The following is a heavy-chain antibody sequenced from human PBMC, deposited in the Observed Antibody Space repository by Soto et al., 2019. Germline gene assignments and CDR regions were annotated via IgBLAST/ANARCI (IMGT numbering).Heavy chain of an antibody. D-gene: IGHD3-16*01. CDR2: IIPFFGTA. CDR3: ARTAPMDAGDKYYYDF. V-gene: IGHV1-69*13. CDR1: GGTFSTFG. Sequence: GASVKVSCKTSGGTFSTFGISWVRQAPGQGLEWMGGIIPFFGTAEYSQKFEDRITITADESTNTVYMDLRSLTSEDTAIYYCARTAPMDAGDKYYYDFWGQGALVTVS. J-gene: IGHJ4*02.